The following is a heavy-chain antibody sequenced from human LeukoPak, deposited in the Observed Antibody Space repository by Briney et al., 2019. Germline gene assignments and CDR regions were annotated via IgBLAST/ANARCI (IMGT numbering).Heavy chain of an antibody. CDR3: ARGPDIVVVVAATGVEYFQH. Sequence: RASVKVSYKASGYTFTNYHITWARQAPGQGLEWMGWISGYNGNTNYAQKLQGRVTITADKSTSTAYMELSSLRSEDTAVYYCARGPDIVVVVAATGVEYFQHWGQGTLVTVSS. J-gene: IGHJ1*01. CDR1: GYTFTNYH. D-gene: IGHD2-15*01. V-gene: IGHV1-18*01. CDR2: ISGYNGNT.